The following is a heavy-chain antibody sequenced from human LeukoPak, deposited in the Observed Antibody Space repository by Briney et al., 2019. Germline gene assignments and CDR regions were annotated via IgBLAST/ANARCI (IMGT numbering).Heavy chain of an antibody. Sequence: PGGSLRLSCAASGFIFSTYKMNWVRQAPGKGLEWVSYISSSGTTKYYADSVKGRFTISRDNAKHSLYLQMNSLRAEDTAVYYCARDRGSGTYMYADYWGQGTLVTVCS. CDR3: ARDRGSGTYMYADY. D-gene: IGHD3-10*01. J-gene: IGHJ4*02. V-gene: IGHV3-48*03. CDR1: GFIFSTYK. CDR2: ISSSGTTK.